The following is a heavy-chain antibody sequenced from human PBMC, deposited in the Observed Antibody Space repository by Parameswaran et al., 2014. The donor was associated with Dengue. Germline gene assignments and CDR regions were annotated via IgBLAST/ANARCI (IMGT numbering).Heavy chain of an antibody. J-gene: IGHJ6*03. V-gene: IGHV5-51*01. CDR3: ARHTGSGWYTYYYMDV. CDR2: IYPGDSDT. Sequence: VRQMPGKGLEWMGIIYPGDSDTRYSPSFQGQVTISADKSISTAYLQWSSLKASDTAMYYCARHTGSGWYTYYYMDVWGKGTTVTVSS. D-gene: IGHD6-19*01.